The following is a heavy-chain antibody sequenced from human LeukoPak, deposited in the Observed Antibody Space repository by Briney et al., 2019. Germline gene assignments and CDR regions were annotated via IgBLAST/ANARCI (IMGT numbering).Heavy chain of an antibody. D-gene: IGHD1-26*01. CDR1: EFTFNKYW. V-gene: IGHV3-7*01. CDR2: INQDGSDK. Sequence: PGGSLRLSCIGSEFTFNKYWMNWVRQAPGQGLEWVGNINQDGSDKNYVDSVKGRFTISRDNAKSSFYLQMNSLRVEDSGVYYCVGADLWLGEGAAHFDYWGQGTLVTVSS. J-gene: IGHJ4*02. CDR3: VGADLWLGEGAAHFDY.